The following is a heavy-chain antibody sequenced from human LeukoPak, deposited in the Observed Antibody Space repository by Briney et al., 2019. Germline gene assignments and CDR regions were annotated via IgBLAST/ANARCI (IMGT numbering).Heavy chain of an antibody. V-gene: IGHV1-8*02. J-gene: IGHJ4*02. Sequence: ASVKVSCEASGYTFTGYYIHWVRQAPGQGLEWMGWMNPNSGNTGYAQKFQCRVTMTRNTSISTAYMELSSLRSEDTAVYYCARGSGFVVVVAATSEEFDYWGQGTLVTVSS. D-gene: IGHD2-15*01. CDR3: ARGSGFVVVVAATSEEFDY. CDR1: GYTFTGYY. CDR2: MNPNSGNT.